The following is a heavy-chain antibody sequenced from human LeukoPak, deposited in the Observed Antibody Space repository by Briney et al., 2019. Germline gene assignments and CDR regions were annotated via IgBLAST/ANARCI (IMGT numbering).Heavy chain of an antibody. CDR3: ARELVGATANWFDP. V-gene: IGHV4-59*01. J-gene: IGHJ5*02. CDR1: GGSISSYY. Sequence: PSETLSLTCTVSGGSISSYYWTWIRQPPGKGLEWIGYIYYNGSINYSPSLKSRVTISVDRSKNQFSLDLTSVTAADMAVYFCARELVGATANWFDPWGQGTLVTVSS. D-gene: IGHD1-26*01. CDR2: IYYNGSI.